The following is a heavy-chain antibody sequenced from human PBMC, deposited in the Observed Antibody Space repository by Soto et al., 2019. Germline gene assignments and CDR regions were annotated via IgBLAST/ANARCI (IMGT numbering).Heavy chain of an antibody. D-gene: IGHD6-13*01. CDR2: IYYSGST. J-gene: IGHJ4*02. Sequence: QLQLQESGPGLVKPSETLSLTCTVSGGSISTSSYYWGWIRQPPGKGLEWIGSIYYSGSTYYNPSLKSRVTISADTSKNQFSLKLSSVTAADTAVYYCARLIAAAGGNRAYWGQGTLLTLSS. CDR3: ARLIAAAGGNRAY. V-gene: IGHV4-39*01. CDR1: GGSISTSSYY.